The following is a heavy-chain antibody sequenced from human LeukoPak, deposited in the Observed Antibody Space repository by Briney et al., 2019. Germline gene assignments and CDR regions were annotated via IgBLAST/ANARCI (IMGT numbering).Heavy chain of an antibody. CDR2: ISSSSSYI. J-gene: IGHJ3*02. CDR1: GFTFSSYS. D-gene: IGHD5-24*01. CDR3: ARGIMEMATTTACDI. V-gene: IGHV3-21*01. Sequence: GSLRLSCAASGFTFSSYSMNWVRQAPGKGVEWVSSISSSSSYIYYADSAKGRFTISRDNAKNSLYLQMNSLRAVDTAVYYCARGIMEMATTTACDIWGQGTMVTVSS.